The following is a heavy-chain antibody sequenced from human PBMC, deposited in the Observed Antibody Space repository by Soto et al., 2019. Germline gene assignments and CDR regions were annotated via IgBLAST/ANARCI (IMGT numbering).Heavy chain of an antibody. CDR3: ARHGNTAMVILSAFDI. Sequence: LKISCKGSGYSFTSYWIGWVRQMPGKGLEWMGIIYPGDSDTRYSPSFQGQVTISADKSISTAYLQWSSLKASDTAMYYCARHGNTAMVILSAFDIWGQGTMVTVSS. CDR1: GYSFTSYW. J-gene: IGHJ3*02. D-gene: IGHD5-18*01. CDR2: IYPGDSDT. V-gene: IGHV5-51*01.